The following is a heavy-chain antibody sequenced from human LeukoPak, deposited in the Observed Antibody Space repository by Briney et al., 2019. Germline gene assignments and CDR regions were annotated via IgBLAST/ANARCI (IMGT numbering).Heavy chain of an antibody. V-gene: IGHV3-74*01. CDR1: GFTFSRYW. Sequence: GGSLRLSCAASGFTFSRYWMHWVRQAPGKGLVWVSRIYSDGSDTSYADSVKGRFTISRDNAKNTLYLQMNSLRAEDTAVYYCARASPMTTVTTFNDYWGQGTLVTVSS. CDR2: IYSDGSDT. CDR3: ARASPMTTVTTFNDY. J-gene: IGHJ4*02. D-gene: IGHD4-17*01.